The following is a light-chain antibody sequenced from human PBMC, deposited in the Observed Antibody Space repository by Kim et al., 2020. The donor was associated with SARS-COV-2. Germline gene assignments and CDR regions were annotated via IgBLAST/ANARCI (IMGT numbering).Light chain of an antibody. Sequence: ALGQTVNTTCQGDSLRTYFATWYQQKPGQAPVVVLYGRNRRPSGIPDRFSGSNSVNTDSLTITGAQAEDEADYFCSSRDNSLNHVVFGGGTQLTVL. CDR3: SSRDNSLNHVV. J-gene: IGLJ2*01. CDR2: GRN. CDR1: SLRTYF. V-gene: IGLV3-19*01.